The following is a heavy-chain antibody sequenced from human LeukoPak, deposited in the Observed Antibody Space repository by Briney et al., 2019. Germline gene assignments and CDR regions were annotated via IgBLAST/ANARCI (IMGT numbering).Heavy chain of an antibody. CDR1: GFTFSSYG. CDR2: IWYDGSNK. J-gene: IGHJ4*02. V-gene: IGHV3-33*06. CDR3: AKEARGPTNYYFDY. Sequence: GGSLRLSCAASGFTFSSYGMHWVRQAPGKGLEWVAVIWYDGSNKYYADSVKGRFTISRDNSKNTLYLRMNSLRAEDTAVYYCAKEARGPTNYYFDYWGQGTLVTVSS. D-gene: IGHD1-1*01.